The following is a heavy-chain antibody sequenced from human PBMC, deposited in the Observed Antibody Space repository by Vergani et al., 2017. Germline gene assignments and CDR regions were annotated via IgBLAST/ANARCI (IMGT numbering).Heavy chain of an antibody. CDR3: AKDRTSGWGLDY. CDR2: IQYDGSSR. V-gene: IGHV3-30*02. J-gene: IGHJ4*02. D-gene: IGHD6-19*01. Sequence: QVQLVESGGGVVQPGGSLRLSCAASGFTFSNYGMHWVRQAPGKELQWVAFIQYDGSSRYYSDSLKGRLTISRDTSSNTLYLQMRSLRVEDTAVYYCAKDRTSGWGLDYWGQGILVTVSS. CDR1: GFTFSNYG.